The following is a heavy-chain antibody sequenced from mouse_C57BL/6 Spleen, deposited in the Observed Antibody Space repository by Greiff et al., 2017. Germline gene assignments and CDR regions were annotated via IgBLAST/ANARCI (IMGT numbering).Heavy chain of an antibody. D-gene: IGHD2-5*01. J-gene: IGHJ4*01. CDR1: GFTFSDYG. Sequence: DVMLVESGGGLVQPGGSLKLSCAASGFTFSDYGMAWVRQAPRKGPEWVAFISNLAYSIYSADTVTGRFTISRENAKNTLYLEMSSLGDEDTAMYYGARRDSKGAMDYWGQGTSVTVSS. CDR2: ISNLAYSI. V-gene: IGHV5-15*04. CDR3: ARRDSKGAMDY.